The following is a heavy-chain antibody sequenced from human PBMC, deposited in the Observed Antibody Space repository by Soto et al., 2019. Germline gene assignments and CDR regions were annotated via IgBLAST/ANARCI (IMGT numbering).Heavy chain of an antibody. Sequence: EVQLLESGGGLVQPGGSLRLSCAASEISFSNYAMSWVRQAPGKGLEWVSSIRDSDDSTYYADSVKGRFSISRDNSKNTLYLQMNSQRAEDTAVYYCAKGTSFGYWGQGTLVTVSS. V-gene: IGHV3-23*01. CDR3: AKGTSFGY. J-gene: IGHJ4*02. CDR2: IRDSDDST. CDR1: EISFSNYA. D-gene: IGHD2-2*01.